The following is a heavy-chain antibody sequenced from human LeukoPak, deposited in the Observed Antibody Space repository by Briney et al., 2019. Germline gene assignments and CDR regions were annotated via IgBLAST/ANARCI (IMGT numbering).Heavy chain of an antibody. CDR2: IYYSGST. CDR1: GGSISSSSYY. Sequence: PSETLSLTCTVSGGSISSSSYYWGWIRQPPGKGLEWIGSIYYSGSTYYNPSLKSRVTISVDTSKNQFSLKLSSVTAADTAVYYCARAVGWIQLWPHLGGVDYWGQGTLVTVSS. D-gene: IGHD5-18*01. J-gene: IGHJ4*02. V-gene: IGHV4-39*07. CDR3: ARAVGWIQLWPHLGGVDY.